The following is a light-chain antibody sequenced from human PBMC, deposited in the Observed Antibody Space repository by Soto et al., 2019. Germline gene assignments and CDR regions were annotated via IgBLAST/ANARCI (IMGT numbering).Light chain of an antibody. Sequence: EIVLTQSPATLSLSPGERATLSCRASQSVSSYLAWYQQKPGQAPRLLIYDASNSTTGIPASFSGSSSGTVFTLTISSLEPEYFAFYYCQPRSYSITFGQGTRLEIK. CDR3: QPRSYSIT. CDR2: DAS. CDR1: QSVSSY. V-gene: IGKV3-11*01. J-gene: IGKJ5*01.